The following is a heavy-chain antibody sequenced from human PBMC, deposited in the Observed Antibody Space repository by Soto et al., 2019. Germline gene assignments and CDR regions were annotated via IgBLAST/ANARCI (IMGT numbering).Heavy chain of an antibody. CDR1: GFSLSNARMG. Sequence: QVTLKESGPVLVKPTETLTLTCTVSGFSLSNARMGVSWIRQPPGKALEWLAHIFSNDEKSYSTSLKSRLTISKDTSKSQVVLTMTNMDPVDTATYYCARIRLGYYDFWSGYYHAGFDYWGQGTLVTVSS. CDR3: ARIRLGYYDFWSGYYHAGFDY. V-gene: IGHV2-26*01. D-gene: IGHD3-3*01. CDR2: IFSNDEK. J-gene: IGHJ4*02.